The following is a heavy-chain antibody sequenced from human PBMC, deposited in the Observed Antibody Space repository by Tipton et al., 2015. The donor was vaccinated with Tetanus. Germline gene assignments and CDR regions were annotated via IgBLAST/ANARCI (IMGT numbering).Heavy chain of an antibody. CDR2: ISYSGRT. V-gene: IGHV4-61*08. D-gene: IGHD1-26*01. J-gene: IGHJ4*02. CDR1: GGSIRSGDYQ. CDR3: ARGLIVDFLGSRIYFDS. Sequence: TLSLTCTVSGGSIRSGDYQWNWIRQPPGKGLEWLAYISYSGRTNSNYDLKSRITISRDTSKNQFSLKLTSVTAADTAVYFCARGLIVDFLGSRIYFDSWGPGTLVTVSS.